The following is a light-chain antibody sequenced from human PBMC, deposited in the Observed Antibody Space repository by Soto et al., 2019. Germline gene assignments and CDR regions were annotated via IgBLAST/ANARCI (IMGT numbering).Light chain of an antibody. CDR2: GAF. J-gene: IGKJ2*01. Sequence: IVLTQSPATLSVSPGEGATLSCRTSQIIGTNLAWYQQKPGQAPRLLIYGAFIRAPGFPVRFRGTGSGSEFTLTISSLQSEDGALYFCQHYDKWPYTFGQGTNLELK. CDR3: QHYDKWPYT. CDR1: QIIGTN. V-gene: IGKV3-15*01.